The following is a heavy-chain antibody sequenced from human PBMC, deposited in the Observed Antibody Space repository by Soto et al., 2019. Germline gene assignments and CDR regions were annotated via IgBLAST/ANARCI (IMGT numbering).Heavy chain of an antibody. J-gene: IGHJ4*02. CDR2: MHYSGRT. CDR3: AREVEASSYDY. V-gene: IGHV4-59*01. D-gene: IGHD6-6*01. CDR1: GGSISSYY. Sequence: SETLSLTCTVSGGSISSYYWSWIRQPPGKRLEWIGYMHYSGRTNYNPSLKSRVSISVDTSKNQFSLKVSSVTAADTAVYYCAREVEASSYDYWGQGTLVTVSS.